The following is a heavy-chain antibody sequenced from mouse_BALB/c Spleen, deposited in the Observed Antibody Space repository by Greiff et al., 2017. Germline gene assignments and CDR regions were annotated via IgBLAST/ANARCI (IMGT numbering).Heavy chain of an antibody. CDR3: ARGDGSDYFDY. CDR1: GFPFNDSY. V-gene: IGHV14-3*02. D-gene: IGHD1-1*01. CDR2: IDPANGNT. J-gene: IGHJ2*01. Sequence: EVQRVESGAELVKPGASVKLSCTASGFPFNDSYMHWVKQSPEQGLEWIGKIDPANGNTKYDPKFQGKATITADTSSSTAYLQLSSLTSEDAAVYYCARGDGSDYFDYWGQGTTLTVSS.